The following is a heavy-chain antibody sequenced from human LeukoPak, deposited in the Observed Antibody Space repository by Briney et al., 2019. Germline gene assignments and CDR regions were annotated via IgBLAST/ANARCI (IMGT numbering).Heavy chain of an antibody. J-gene: IGHJ6*02. D-gene: IGHD6-13*01. CDR3: ARGSSSWRNGMDV. V-gene: IGHV3-74*01. CDR1: GFTFSNYW. Sequence: GGSLRLSCAASGFTFSNYWMHWVRHAPGKGLVWVSRINGDGRSTSHADSVKGRFTISRDNAENTLYLQMNSLRAEDTAVYYCARGSSSWRNGMDVWGQGTTVTVSS. CDR2: INGDGRST.